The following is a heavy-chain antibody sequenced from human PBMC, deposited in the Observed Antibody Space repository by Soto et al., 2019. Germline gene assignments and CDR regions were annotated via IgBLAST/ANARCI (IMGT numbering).Heavy chain of an antibody. CDR3: AREGGNLNWFDP. J-gene: IGHJ5*02. V-gene: IGHV3-48*02. Sequence: EVQLVESGGGLVQPGGSLRLSCAASGFTFSSYSMNWVRQAPGKGLEWVSYISSSSGTIYYADSVKGRFTLSRDNAKISPYLQMNSQRDDDTAVYYCAREGGNLNWFDPLGQGTLVTVSS. CDR1: GFTFSSYS. D-gene: IGHD1-26*01. CDR2: ISSSSGTI.